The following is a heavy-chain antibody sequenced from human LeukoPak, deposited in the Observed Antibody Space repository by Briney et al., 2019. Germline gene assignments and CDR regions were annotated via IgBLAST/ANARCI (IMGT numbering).Heavy chain of an antibody. CDR3: ARAPGVLGYCSSTSCYAEGSGWFDP. CDR2: TYYSGST. J-gene: IGHJ5*02. D-gene: IGHD2-2*01. V-gene: IGHV4-61*01. Sequence: SETLSLTCTVSGGSVSSGSYYWSWIRQPPGKGLEWIGYTYYSGSTNYNPSLKSRVTISVDTSKNQFSLKLSSVTAADTAVYYCARAPGVLGYCSSTSCYAEGSGWFDPWGQGTLVTVSS. CDR1: GGSVSSGSYY.